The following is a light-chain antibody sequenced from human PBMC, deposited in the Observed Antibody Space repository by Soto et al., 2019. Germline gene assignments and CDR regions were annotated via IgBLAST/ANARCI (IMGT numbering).Light chain of an antibody. Sequence: EIVLTQSPGTLSLSPGERATLSCRASQSVSSTYLAWYQQKPGQSPRLLVYGASSRATGIPDRFSGSGSGTDFTLTISRLEPEDFAVYYCQQSPITFCQGTRLEIK. J-gene: IGKJ5*01. CDR1: QSVSSTY. CDR2: GAS. V-gene: IGKV3-20*01. CDR3: QQSPIT.